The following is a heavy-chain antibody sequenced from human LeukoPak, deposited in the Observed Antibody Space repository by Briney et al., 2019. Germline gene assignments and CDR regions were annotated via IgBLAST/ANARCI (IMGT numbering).Heavy chain of an antibody. CDR1: GASFNSDDQY. CDR3: ASRYEGYGMDV. V-gene: IGHV4-34*01. Sequence: SQTLSLTCTVSGASFNSDDQYWNWIRQPPGKGLEWIGEINHSGSTNYNPSLKSRVTISVDTSKNQFSLKLSSVTAADTAVYYCASRYEGYGMDVWGQGTTVTVSS. CDR2: INHSGST. D-gene: IGHD3-3*01. J-gene: IGHJ6*02.